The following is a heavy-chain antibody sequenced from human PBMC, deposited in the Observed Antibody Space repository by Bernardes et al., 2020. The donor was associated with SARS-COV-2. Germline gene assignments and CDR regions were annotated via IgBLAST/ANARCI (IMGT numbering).Heavy chain of an antibody. CDR3: ARDEPEFYDTSGFYYFDS. CDR2: ISAYNGDT. J-gene: IGHJ4*02. V-gene: IGHV1-18*01. Sequence: ASVKVSCKTSGYAFSSYGVSWVRQAPGQGFEWMEWISAYNGDTHYAQKLQGRVTMTTDTSTDTAYMELRSLRSDDTAVYYCARDEPEFYDTSGFYYFDSWGQGTLVTVSS. CDR1: GYAFSSYG. D-gene: IGHD3-22*01.